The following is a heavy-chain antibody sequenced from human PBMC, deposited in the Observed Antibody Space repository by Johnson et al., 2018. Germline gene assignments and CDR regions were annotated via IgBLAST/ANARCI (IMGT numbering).Heavy chain of an antibody. CDR3: ARYPAWDAFDS. J-gene: IGHJ3*02. CDR1: EVTFSSYG. CDR2: ISYDGSNK. Sequence: QVQLVEGGRAVVEAGRSLIPSCAASEVTFSSYGMHWVRQAPGKGLEWVAAISYDGSNKYYADSVKGRFTISRANSQTTLYLQMNSLRAEETDVYYCARYPAWDAFDSWGQGTMVTVSS. V-gene: IGHV3-30*03. D-gene: IGHD2-2*01.